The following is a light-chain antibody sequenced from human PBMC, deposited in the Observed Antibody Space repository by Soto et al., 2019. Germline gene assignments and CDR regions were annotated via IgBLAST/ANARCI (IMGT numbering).Light chain of an antibody. CDR2: GAS. CDR1: QSVSNN. CDR3: QQYNNWPRRT. V-gene: IGKV3-15*01. J-gene: IGKJ1*01. Sequence: EIVLTQSPGTLSLSPGERATLSCRASQSVSNNYLAWYQQKPGQAPRLLIYGASTRATGIPARFSGSGSGTEFTLTISSLQSEDFAVYYCQQYNNWPRRTFGQGTKVDIK.